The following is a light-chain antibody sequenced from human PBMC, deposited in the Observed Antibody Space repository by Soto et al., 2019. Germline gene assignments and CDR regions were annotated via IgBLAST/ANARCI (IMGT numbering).Light chain of an antibody. V-gene: IGKV3-15*01. J-gene: IGKJ1*01. CDR3: QEYSNWPWT. Sequence: EIVMTQSPATLSVSPGEGATLSCTASHYIYSNVAWFQQRPGQAPRLLIYGASTRATGIPARFSGRGSGTEFTLTISSLQSEDFAVYYCQEYSNWPWTFGQGTKVDI. CDR1: HYIYSN. CDR2: GAS.